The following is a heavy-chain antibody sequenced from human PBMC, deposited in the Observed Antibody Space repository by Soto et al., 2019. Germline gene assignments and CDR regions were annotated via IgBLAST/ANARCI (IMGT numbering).Heavy chain of an antibody. CDR3: ARDKITGLFDY. V-gene: IGHV4-39*07. J-gene: IGHJ4*02. Sequence: SETLSLTCTVSGGSISSTTNYWGWMRQPPGKGLEWIASFFIGGNTNYNPSLKSRVTISVDTSKNQFSLKLTSVTAADTALYYCARDKITGLFDYWGQGTLFTVSS. CDR2: FFIGGNT. CDR1: GGSISSTTNY. D-gene: IGHD2-8*02.